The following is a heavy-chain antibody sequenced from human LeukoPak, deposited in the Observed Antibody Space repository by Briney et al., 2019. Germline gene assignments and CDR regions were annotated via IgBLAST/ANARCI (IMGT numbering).Heavy chain of an antibody. CDR1: GFTFSSYG. D-gene: IGHD1-20*01. J-gene: IGHJ4*02. CDR3: ARGINWIDD. V-gene: IGHV3-33*01. CDR2: IWYDGSNK. Sequence: PGGSLRLSCAASGFTFSSYGMRWVRQAPGKGLEWVAVIWYDGSNKYYADSVKGRFTISRDNSKNSLYLQVNSLRAEDTALYYCARGINWIDDWGQGTLVTVSS.